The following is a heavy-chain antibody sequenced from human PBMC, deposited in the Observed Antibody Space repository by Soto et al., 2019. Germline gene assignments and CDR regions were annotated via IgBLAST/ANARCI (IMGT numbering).Heavy chain of an antibody. D-gene: IGHD1-26*01. J-gene: IGHJ1*01. CDR3: ARDRGGTFHL. Sequence: SETLSLTCTVSGGSISSYYWSWIRQPPGKGLEWIGCIYYSGSTNYNPSLESRVTISVDTSKNQFSLKLTSVTAADRAVYYCARDRGGTFHLWAQATLVTVS. V-gene: IGHV4-59*01. CDR2: IYYSGST. CDR1: GGSISSYY.